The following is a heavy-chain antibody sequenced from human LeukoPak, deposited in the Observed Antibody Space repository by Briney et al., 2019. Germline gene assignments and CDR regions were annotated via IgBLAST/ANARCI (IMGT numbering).Heavy chain of an antibody. V-gene: IGHV3-33*01. CDR3: ARDRSMSGWYIDL. J-gene: IGHJ2*01. D-gene: IGHD2/OR15-2a*01. CDR1: GFTFSSYG. Sequence: GGSLRLSCAASGFTFSSYGMHWVRQAPGKGLEWVAVIWYDGGNKYYPDSVQGRFTISRDNSKNTLYLQVNSLRAEDTAVYYCARDRSMSGWYIDLWGRGTLVTVSS. CDR2: IWYDGGNK.